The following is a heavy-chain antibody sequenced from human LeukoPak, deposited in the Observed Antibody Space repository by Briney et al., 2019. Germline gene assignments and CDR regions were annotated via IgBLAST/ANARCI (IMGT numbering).Heavy chain of an antibody. J-gene: IGHJ4*02. D-gene: IGHD3-22*01. CDR3: ARAVYYYDSSGSPLGYFDY. CDR2: IYYSGST. CDR1: GGSISSYY. V-gene: IGHV4-59*01. Sequence: SETLSLTCTVSGGSISSYYWSWIRQPPGKGLEWIGYIYYSGSTNYNPSLKSRVTISVDTSKNQSSLKLSSVTAADTAVYYCARAVYYYDSSGSPLGYFDYWGQGTLVTVSS.